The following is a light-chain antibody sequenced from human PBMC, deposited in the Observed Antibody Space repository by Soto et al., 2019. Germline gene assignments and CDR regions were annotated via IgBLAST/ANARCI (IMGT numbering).Light chain of an antibody. Sequence: EIVLTQSPGTLSLSPGERATLSCRASQSVSSSFLAWYQQKPGQAPRLLIYGASSRATGIPDRFSGSGSGTDVTLTSSRLEPEDVAVYCCQQYGRSPFTFGPGTKVDIK. CDR3: QQYGRSPFT. J-gene: IGKJ3*01. CDR2: GAS. V-gene: IGKV3-20*01. CDR1: QSVSSSF.